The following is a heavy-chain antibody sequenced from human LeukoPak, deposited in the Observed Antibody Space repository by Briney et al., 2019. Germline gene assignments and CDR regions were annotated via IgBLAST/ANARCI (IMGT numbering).Heavy chain of an antibody. D-gene: IGHD3-3*01. V-gene: IGHV3-23*01. CDR3: ASYRGDFWSGYYSNWFDP. CDR2: ITNSGDST. CDR1: GFTFSSSA. J-gene: IGHJ5*02. Sequence: GGSLRLSCAASGFTFSSSAMSWVRQAPGKGLEWVSTITNSGDSTYYADSVKGRFTISRDNSKNTVYLQVNSLRAEDTAVYYCASYRGDFWSGYYSNWFDPWGQGTLVTVSS.